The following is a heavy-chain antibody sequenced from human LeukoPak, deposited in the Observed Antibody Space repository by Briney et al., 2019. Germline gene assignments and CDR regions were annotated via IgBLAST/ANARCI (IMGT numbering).Heavy chain of an antibody. D-gene: IGHD6-19*01. CDR2: ISSSSSTI. Sequence: PVGSLRLSCAASGFTFSSYSMNWVRQAPGKGLEWVSYISSSSSTIYYADSVKGRFTISRDNAKNSLYLQMNSLRAEDTAVYYCARGYSGGWYGSRPFLHDAFDIWGQGTMVTVSS. J-gene: IGHJ3*02. CDR1: GFTFSSYS. V-gene: IGHV3-48*01. CDR3: ARGYSGGWYGSRPFLHDAFDI.